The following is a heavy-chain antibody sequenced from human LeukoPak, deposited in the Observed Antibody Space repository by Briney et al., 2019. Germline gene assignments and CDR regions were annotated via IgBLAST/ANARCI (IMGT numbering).Heavy chain of an antibody. J-gene: IGHJ1*01. CDR2: IYYSGST. CDR3: ARQYYYDSSGYYYVEYFQH. Sequence: SETLSLTCTVSGGSISSSSYYWGWIRRPPGKGLEWIGSIYYSGSTYSNPSLKSRVTISVDTSKNQFSLKLSSVTAADTAVYYCARQYYYDSSGYYYVEYFQHWGQGTLVTVSS. CDR1: GGSISSSSYY. V-gene: IGHV4-39*01. D-gene: IGHD3-22*01.